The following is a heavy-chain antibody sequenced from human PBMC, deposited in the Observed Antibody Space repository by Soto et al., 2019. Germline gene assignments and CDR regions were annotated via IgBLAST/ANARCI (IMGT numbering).Heavy chain of an antibody. CDR2: IYPSGNT. J-gene: IGHJ6*02. CDR1: GGFISSYS. V-gene: IGHV4-4*07. CDR3: AGDEGYYYSGVDV. Sequence: SQTLCLSCAGSGGFISSYSRSSIRQTAGKGMEWIGRIYPSGNTNYNPSLKSRVTMSIDTSKNQLSLKLRSVTAADTAVYFCAGDEGYYYSGVDVWGQGTAVT.